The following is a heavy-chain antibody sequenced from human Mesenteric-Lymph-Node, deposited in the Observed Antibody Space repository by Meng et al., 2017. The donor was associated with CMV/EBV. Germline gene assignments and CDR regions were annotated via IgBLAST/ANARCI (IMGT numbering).Heavy chain of an antibody. CDR3: ARETYYDFWSGWGEACFDY. J-gene: IGHJ4*02. D-gene: IGHD3-3*01. V-gene: IGHV3-48*04. CDR2: ISSSSSTI. Sequence: GGSLRLSCAASGFTFSSYSMNWVRQAPGKGLEWVSYISSSSSTIYYADSVKGRFTISRDNAKNSLYLQMNSLRAEDTAVYYCARETYYDFWSGWGEACFDYWGQGTLVTVSS. CDR1: GFTFSSYS.